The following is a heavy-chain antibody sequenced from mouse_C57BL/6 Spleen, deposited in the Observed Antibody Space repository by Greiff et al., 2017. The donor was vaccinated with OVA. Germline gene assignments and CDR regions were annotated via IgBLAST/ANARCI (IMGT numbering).Heavy chain of an antibody. Sequence: QVQLQQSGPELVKPGASVKISCKASGYAFSSSWMNWVKQRPGKGLEWIGRIYPGDGDTNYNGKLKGKATLTADKSSSTAYMQLSSLTSEDSAVYFCANYYGSSSYYFDYWGQGTTLTVSS. CDR3: ANYYGSSSYYFDY. CDR1: GYAFSSSW. D-gene: IGHD1-1*01. J-gene: IGHJ2*01. CDR2: IYPGDGDT. V-gene: IGHV1-82*01.